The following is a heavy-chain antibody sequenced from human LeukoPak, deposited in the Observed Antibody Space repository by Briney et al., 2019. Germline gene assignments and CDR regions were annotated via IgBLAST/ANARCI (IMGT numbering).Heavy chain of an antibody. CDR1: GFTFSSYR. J-gene: IGHJ3*01. CDR2: INKDGSEK. D-gene: IGHD3-3*01. V-gene: IGHV3-7*01. Sequence: GGSLRLSCAASGFTFSSYRMSWVRQAPGKGLEWVAYINKDGSEKYYVDSVKGRFTISRDNAKNSLYLQMNSLRAEDTAVYYSTKELRQSWFRIIRFDPVDFWSQGTMVTVSS. CDR3: TKELRQSWFRIIRFDPVDF.